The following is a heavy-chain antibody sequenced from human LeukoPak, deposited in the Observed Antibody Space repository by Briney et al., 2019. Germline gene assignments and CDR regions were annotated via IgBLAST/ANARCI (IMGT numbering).Heavy chain of an antibody. CDR3: AKGDSSSAKSDAFDI. CDR2: IYSSGTT. D-gene: IGHD6-13*01. V-gene: IGHV4-4*07. Sequence: PSETLSLTCTISGGSLSPYYWNWIRQPAGKGLEWIGRIYSSGTTNYNPSLRSRVSMSVDTSKNQFSLKLSSVIAEDTAVYYCAKGDSSSAKSDAFDIWGQGTMVTVSS. CDR1: GGSLSPYY. J-gene: IGHJ3*02.